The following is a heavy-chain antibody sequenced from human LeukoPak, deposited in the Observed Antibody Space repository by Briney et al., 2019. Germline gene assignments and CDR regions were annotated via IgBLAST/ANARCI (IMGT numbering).Heavy chain of an antibody. Sequence: ASVKVSCKASGYTFTSYAMHWVRQAPGQRLEWMGWINAGNGNTKYSQKFQGRVTITRDTSASTAYMELSSLRSEDTAVYYCTQETQYDILTGYLDYWGQGTLVTVSS. V-gene: IGHV1-3*01. D-gene: IGHD3-9*01. CDR2: INAGNGNT. CDR1: GYTFTSYA. CDR3: TQETQYDILTGYLDY. J-gene: IGHJ4*02.